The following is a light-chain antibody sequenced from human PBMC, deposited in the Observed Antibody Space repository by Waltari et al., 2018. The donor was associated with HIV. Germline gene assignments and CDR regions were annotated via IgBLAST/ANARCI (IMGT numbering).Light chain of an antibody. V-gene: IGLV1-40*01. Sequence: QSVLTQPPSVSVAPGQRVTISCTGDSSNIGAGYDVHWYQQLPGPAPKRLIYGNSNRPSGVPDRFSGSKSGTSASLAITGLQAEDEADYYCQSYDRSLSGYVFGTGTKVTVL. CDR2: GNS. CDR1: SSNIGAGYD. J-gene: IGLJ1*01. CDR3: QSYDRSLSGYV.